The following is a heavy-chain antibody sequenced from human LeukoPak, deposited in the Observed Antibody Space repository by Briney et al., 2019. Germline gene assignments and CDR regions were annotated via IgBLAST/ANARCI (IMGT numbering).Heavy chain of an antibody. CDR2: IWYDGSNK. CDR3: ARDLAAAGYFDY. J-gene: IGHJ4*02. D-gene: IGHD6-13*01. CDR1: GFTFSSYG. V-gene: IGHV3-33*01. Sequence: PGGSLRLSCAASGFTFSSYGMHWVRQAPGKGLEWVAVIWYDGSNKYYADSVKGRFTISRDNSKNTLCLQMNSLRAEDTAVYYCARDLAAAGYFDYWGQGTLVTVSS.